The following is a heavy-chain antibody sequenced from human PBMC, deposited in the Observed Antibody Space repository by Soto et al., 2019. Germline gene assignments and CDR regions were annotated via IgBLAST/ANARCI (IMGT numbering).Heavy chain of an antibody. Sequence: EVQLVESGGGLVQPGGSLRLSCAASGFTFSSYDMHWVRQATGKGLEWVSAIGTAGDTYYPGSVKGRFTISRENAKNPLYLQMTSLRPGDTAVYYCARAPSSSGWARYYYYGMAVWGQGPTVTVSS. CDR1: GFTFSSYD. CDR2: IGTAGDT. V-gene: IGHV3-13*04. D-gene: IGHD6-19*01. CDR3: ARAPSSSGWARYYYYGMAV. J-gene: IGHJ6*02.